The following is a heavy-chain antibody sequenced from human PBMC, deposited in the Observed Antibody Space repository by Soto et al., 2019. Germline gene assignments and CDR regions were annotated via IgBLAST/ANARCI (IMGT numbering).Heavy chain of an antibody. CDR3: ASTTLEYYYYGMDV. CDR1: GGTFSSYA. Sequence: ASVKVSCKASGGTFSSYAISWVRQAPGQGLEWMGGIIPIFGTANYAQKFQGRVTITADESTSTAYMELSSLRSEDTAVYYCASTTLEYYYYGMDVWGQGTTVTVSS. CDR2: IIPIFGTA. J-gene: IGHJ6*02. D-gene: IGHD3-16*01. V-gene: IGHV1-69*13.